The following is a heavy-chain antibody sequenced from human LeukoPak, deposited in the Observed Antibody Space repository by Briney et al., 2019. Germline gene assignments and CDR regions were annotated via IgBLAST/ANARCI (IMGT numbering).Heavy chain of an antibody. CDR3: ARAPYGSGSYLDY. V-gene: IGHV3-53*01. D-gene: IGHD3-10*01. Sequence: GGSLRLSCAASGFTVSSNYMSWVRQAPGKGLEWVSVIYNDGSTYYTDSVKGRFTISRDNSKNTLYLQMNSLRAGDTAVYYCARAPYGSGSYLDYWGQGTLVTVSS. CDR2: IYNDGST. J-gene: IGHJ4*02. CDR1: GFTVSSNY.